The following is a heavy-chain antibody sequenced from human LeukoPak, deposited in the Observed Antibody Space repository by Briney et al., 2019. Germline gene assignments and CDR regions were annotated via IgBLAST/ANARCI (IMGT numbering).Heavy chain of an antibody. V-gene: IGHV4-59*08. CDR1: GGTISSYY. CDR2: IYYSGST. J-gene: IGHJ5*02. Sequence: SEILSLTCTVSGGTISSYYWNWIRQPPGKGLEWIGYIYYSGSTNYNPSLKSRVTISVDTSKNQFSLKLSSVTAADTAVYYCASRDLRFIGRFDPWGQGTLVTVSS. CDR3: ASRDLRFIGRFDP. D-gene: IGHD5-12*01.